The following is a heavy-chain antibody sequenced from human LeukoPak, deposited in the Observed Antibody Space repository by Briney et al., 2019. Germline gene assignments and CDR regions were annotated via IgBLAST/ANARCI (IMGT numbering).Heavy chain of an antibody. J-gene: IGHJ4*02. CDR2: ISYDGSKK. Sequence: GGSLRLSCAASGFTFSSYAMHWVRQAPGKGLEWVAVISYDGSKKYYADSVKGRFTISRDNSKNTLYLQMNSLRAEDTAVYYCARGGSLFDYWGQGTLVTVSS. CDR1: GFTFSSYA. V-gene: IGHV3-30*14. D-gene: IGHD2-15*01. CDR3: ARGGSLFDY.